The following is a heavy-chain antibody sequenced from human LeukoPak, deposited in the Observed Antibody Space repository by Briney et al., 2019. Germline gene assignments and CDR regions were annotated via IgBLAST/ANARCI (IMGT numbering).Heavy chain of an antibody. D-gene: IGHD3-10*01. Sequence: PSETLSLTCAVSGYSISNGYHWGWIRQPPEKGLEWIGSINHSGSTYYNPSLKSRVTISVDTSKNQFSLKLNSVTAADTAVYYCARDSGYDPGWFDPWGQGTLVTVSS. V-gene: IGHV4-38-2*02. J-gene: IGHJ5*02. CDR1: GYSISNGYH. CDR3: ARDSGYDPGWFDP. CDR2: INHSGST.